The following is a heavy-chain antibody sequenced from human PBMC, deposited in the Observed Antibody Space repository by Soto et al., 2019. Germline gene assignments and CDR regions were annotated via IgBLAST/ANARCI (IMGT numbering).Heavy chain of an antibody. CDR3: ARAIRGSDFWSGSNPDKYYFDY. CDR2: IYYSGST. CDR1: GGSISSGGYY. D-gene: IGHD3-3*01. Sequence: SETLSLTCTVSGGSISSGGYYWSWIRQHPGKGLEWIGYIYYSGSTYYNPSLKGRVTISVDTSKNQFSLKLSSVTAADTAVYYCARAIRGSDFWSGSNPDKYYFDYWGQGTLVTVSS. V-gene: IGHV4-31*03. J-gene: IGHJ4*02.